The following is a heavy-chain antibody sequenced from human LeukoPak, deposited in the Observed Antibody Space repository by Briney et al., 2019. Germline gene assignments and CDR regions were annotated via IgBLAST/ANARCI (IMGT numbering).Heavy chain of an antibody. J-gene: IGHJ4*02. CDR2: IGVFNGNR. V-gene: IGHV1-18*01. CDR3: GRDWDWHVQF. CDR1: GYTFSRYG. Sequence: ASVKVSCKTSGYTFSRYGFSWVRQAPGQGLEWIGWIGVFNGNRNYAKSVQGRITLTADTSTNTTYMELRSLTSDDTAVYFCGRDWDWHVQFWGQGTLITVSS. D-gene: IGHD1-26*01.